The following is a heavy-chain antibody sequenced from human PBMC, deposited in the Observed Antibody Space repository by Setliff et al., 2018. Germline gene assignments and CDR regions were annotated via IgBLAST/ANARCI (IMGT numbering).Heavy chain of an antibody. CDR3: VRDLHCGFDY. D-gene: IGHD2-21*01. J-gene: IGHJ4*02. Sequence: GGSLRLSCATSGFTFSTYWMHWVRQAPGQGLVWVARISTYGSSITYADSVKGRFTISRDNAKNSLYLQMNGLRAEDTAVYYCVRDLHCGFDYWGLGTLVTVSS. CDR1: GFTFSTYW. CDR2: ISTYGSSI. V-gene: IGHV3-74*03.